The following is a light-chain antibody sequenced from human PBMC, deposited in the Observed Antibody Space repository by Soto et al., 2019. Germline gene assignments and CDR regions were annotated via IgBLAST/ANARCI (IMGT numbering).Light chain of an antibody. CDR3: QQRSDWPPIT. V-gene: IGKV3-11*01. CDR2: DGS. J-gene: IGKJ5*01. Sequence: EIVLTQSPDTLSLSPVDRAXLXXXXSQSVNSYLAWYQQKPGQAPRLLIYDGSNRATGIPARFSGSGSGTDFTLTISSLEPEDFAVYYCQQRSDWPPITFGQGTRLE. CDR1: QSVNSY.